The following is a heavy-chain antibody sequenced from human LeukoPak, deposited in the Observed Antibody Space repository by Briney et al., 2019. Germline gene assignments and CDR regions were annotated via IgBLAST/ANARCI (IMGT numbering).Heavy chain of an antibody. D-gene: IGHD3-22*01. CDR2: IYFSGST. V-gene: IGHV4-39*01. Sequence: PSETLSLTCIVSGGSISSSTYHWGWIRQPPGKGLEWIGSIYFSGSTYYNPSLKSRVTISVDTSKNHFSLNLSSVTAADTAVYYCARHYIRNYYDSSGPNYWGQGTLVTVSS. CDR1: GGSISSSTYH. CDR3: ARHYIRNYYDSSGPNY. J-gene: IGHJ4*02.